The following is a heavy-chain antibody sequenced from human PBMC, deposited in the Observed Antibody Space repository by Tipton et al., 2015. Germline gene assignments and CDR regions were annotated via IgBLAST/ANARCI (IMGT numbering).Heavy chain of an antibody. D-gene: IGHD4-23*01. Sequence: TLSLTCTVSGGSISSSSYYWSWIRQPPGKGLEWIGCIYYSGNTNSNPSLKSRVTISVDTSKNQFSLRLTSVTAADTAVYYCARSPLTSVVTSDWFDPWGQGTLLTVSS. CDR2: IYYSGNT. J-gene: IGHJ5*02. CDR3: ARSPLTSVVTSDWFDP. CDR1: GGSISSSSYY. V-gene: IGHV4-61*01.